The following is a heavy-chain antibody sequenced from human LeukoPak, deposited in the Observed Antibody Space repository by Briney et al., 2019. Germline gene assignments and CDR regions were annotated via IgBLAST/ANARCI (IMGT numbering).Heavy chain of an antibody. V-gene: IGHV4-4*07. CDR2: IYTSGST. Sequence: SETLSLTCTVSGGSISSYYWSWIRQPAGKGLEWIGRIYTSGSTNYNPSLKSRVTMSVDTSKDQFSLKLSSVTAADTAVYYCARASPRRFTYYYYHGMDVWGQGTTVTVSS. CDR1: GGSISSYY. CDR3: ARASPRRFTYYYYHGMDV. J-gene: IGHJ6*02. D-gene: IGHD3-3*01.